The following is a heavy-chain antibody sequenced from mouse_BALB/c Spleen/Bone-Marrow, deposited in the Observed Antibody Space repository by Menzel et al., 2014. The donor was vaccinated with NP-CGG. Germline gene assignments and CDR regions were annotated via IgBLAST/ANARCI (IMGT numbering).Heavy chain of an antibody. D-gene: IGHD1-1*01. CDR2: INPDSRTI. CDR1: GFDFSRYW. CDR3: ARPDYYGYLNY. V-gene: IGHV4-1*02. Sequence: EVQLVESGGGLVQPGGSLKLSCAASGFDFSRYWMSWVRPAPGKGLEWIGEINPDSRTINYSPSLKDKFIISRDNAKNTLYLRLNKVRSEDTALYYCARPDYYGYLNYWGQGTTLIVSS. J-gene: IGHJ2*01.